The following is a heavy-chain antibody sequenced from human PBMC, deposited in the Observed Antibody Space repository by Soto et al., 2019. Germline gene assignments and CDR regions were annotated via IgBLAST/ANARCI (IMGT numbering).Heavy chain of an antibody. D-gene: IGHD3-9*01. CDR1: GGSFSGYY. CDR2: INHSGST. CDR3: ARGAEYDILTGYPYYYYYGMDV. Sequence: SETLSLTCAGYGGSFSGYYWSWIRQPPGKGLEWIGEINHSGSTNYNPSLKSRVTISVDTSKNQFSLKLSSVTAADTAVYYCARGAEYDILTGYPYYYYYGMDVWGQGTTVTVSS. V-gene: IGHV4-34*01. J-gene: IGHJ6*02.